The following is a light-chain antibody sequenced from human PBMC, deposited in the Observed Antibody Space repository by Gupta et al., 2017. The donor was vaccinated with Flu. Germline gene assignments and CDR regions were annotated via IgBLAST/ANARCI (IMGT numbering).Light chain of an antibody. J-gene: IGKJ4*02. Sequence: DTLSCRASPSDGSSKDLYQQKPSPAPGLQILSDAATTTRIPARFRGSGSGTEFTLTISSLKSEDCAIDYYQQYNNSPPRCTFGRGTKVESK. CDR1: PSDGSS. CDR3: QQYNNSPPRCT. V-gene: IGKV3-15*01. CDR2: SDA.